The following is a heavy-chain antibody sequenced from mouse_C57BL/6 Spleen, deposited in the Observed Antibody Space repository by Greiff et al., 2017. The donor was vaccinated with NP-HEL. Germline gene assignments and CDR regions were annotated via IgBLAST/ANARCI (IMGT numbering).Heavy chain of an antibody. CDR2: IDPETGGT. Sequence: QFQLQQSGAELVRPGASVTLSCKASGYTFTDYEMHWVKQTPVHGLEWIGAIDPETGGTAYNQKFKGKAILTADKSSSTAYMELRSLTSEDSAVYYCTRWLLPAMDYWGQGTSVTVSS. CDR1: GYTFTDYE. J-gene: IGHJ4*01. D-gene: IGHD2-3*01. V-gene: IGHV1-15*01. CDR3: TRWLLPAMDY.